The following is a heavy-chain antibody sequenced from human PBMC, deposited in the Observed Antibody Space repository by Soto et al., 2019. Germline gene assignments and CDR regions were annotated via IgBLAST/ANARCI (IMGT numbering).Heavy chain of an antibody. Sequence: EVQLVESGGGLVQPGRSLRLSCSASGFTFEDYVMHWVRHAPGKGLEWVSRISWDSGSVAYADSVKGRFTISRDNAKNSLYLQMTSLRPDDTAVYYCAKDFTIFSVVGAFDVWGQGTMVTVSS. CDR3: AKDFTIFSVVGAFDV. CDR1: GFTFEDYV. J-gene: IGHJ3*01. V-gene: IGHV3-9*01. CDR2: ISWDSGSV. D-gene: IGHD3-3*01.